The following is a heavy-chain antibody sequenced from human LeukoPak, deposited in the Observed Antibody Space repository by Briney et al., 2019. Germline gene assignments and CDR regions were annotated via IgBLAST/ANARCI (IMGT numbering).Heavy chain of an antibody. Sequence: GASVKVSCKASGGTFSSYAISWVRQAPGQGLEWMGGIIPIFGTANYAQKFQGRVTITADESTSTAYMELSSLRSEDTAVYYCAREGDPYYYDSSGQSWFDPWGQGTLVTVSS. CDR3: AREGDPYYYDSSGQSWFDP. CDR1: GGTFSSYA. J-gene: IGHJ5*02. CDR2: IIPIFGTA. D-gene: IGHD3-22*01. V-gene: IGHV1-69*13.